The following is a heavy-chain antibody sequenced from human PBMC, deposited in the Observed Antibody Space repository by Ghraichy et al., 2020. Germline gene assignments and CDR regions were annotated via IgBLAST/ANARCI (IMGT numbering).Heavy chain of an antibody. CDR2: LSYDGNKK. CDR1: GFTFSRYG. V-gene: IGHV3-30*18. Sequence: GGSLRLSCAVSGFTFSRYGMHWVRQGPGKGLEWVAALSYDGNKKYYADSVKGRFTISRDNSKNTVSLQMDSLKAEDTAVYYCAKDRIQLWSDAFDIWGQGATVTVSS. CDR3: AKDRIQLWSDAFDI. J-gene: IGHJ3*02. D-gene: IGHD5-18*01.